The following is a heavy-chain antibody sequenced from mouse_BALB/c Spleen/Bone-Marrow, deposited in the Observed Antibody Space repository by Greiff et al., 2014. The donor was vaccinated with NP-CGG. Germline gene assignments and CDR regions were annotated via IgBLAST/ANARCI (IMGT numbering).Heavy chain of an antibody. CDR1: GFNIKDTY. V-gene: IGHV14-3*02. J-gene: IGHJ3*01. Sequence: VQLKESGAELVKPGASVKLSCTASGFNIKDTYMHWVKQRPEQGLEWIGRIDPANGNTKYDPKFQGKATITADTSSNTAYLRLSSLTSEDTAVYYCAIYYYGSSGFAYWGQGTLVTVSA. CDR2: IDPANGNT. D-gene: IGHD1-1*01. CDR3: AIYYYGSSGFAY.